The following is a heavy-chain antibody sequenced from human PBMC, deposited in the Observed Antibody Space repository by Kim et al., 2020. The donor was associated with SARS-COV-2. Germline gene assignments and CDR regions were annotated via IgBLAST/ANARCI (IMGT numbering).Heavy chain of an antibody. D-gene: IGHD3-9*01. Sequence: NSNPSRKSRVAISIDTSKKQFSLKLRSVTVADRATYYCATTSGNWRFFDFWGQGTLVTVSS. J-gene: IGHJ4*02. V-gene: IGHV4-34*01. CDR3: ATTSGNWRFFDF.